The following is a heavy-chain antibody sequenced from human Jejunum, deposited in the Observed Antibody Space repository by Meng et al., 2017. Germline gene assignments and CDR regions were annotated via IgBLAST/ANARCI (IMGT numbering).Heavy chain of an antibody. CDR3: ARPHTSA. V-gene: IGHV4-39*01. D-gene: IGHD2-21*01. Sequence: QLQVQESGPVLVKPSETLSLTCTVSGGSISSSSYYWGWIRQPPGKGLEWIGTMYYHGSTYYNPSLKSRVTISVDTSKNQFSLKLSSVTAADTAVYYCARPHTSAWGQGTLVTVSS. CDR2: MYYHGST. CDR1: GGSISSSSYY. J-gene: IGHJ5*02.